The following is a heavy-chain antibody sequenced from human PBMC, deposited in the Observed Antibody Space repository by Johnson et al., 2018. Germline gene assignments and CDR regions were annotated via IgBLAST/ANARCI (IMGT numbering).Heavy chain of an antibody. J-gene: IGHJ3*02. V-gene: IGHV1-69*01. D-gene: IGHD2-21*02. CDR2: IIPIFGAA. CDR3: AREGKHIVVVTSISAFDI. Sequence: QVQLVESGAEVKKPGSSVKVSCKASGGTFSSYAISWVRQAPGQGLEWMGGIIPIFGAANYAQKFQGRITITADESTSTAYMELSSLRSEDTAVYYCAREGKHIVVVTSISAFDIWGQGTMVTVSS. CDR1: GGTFSSYA.